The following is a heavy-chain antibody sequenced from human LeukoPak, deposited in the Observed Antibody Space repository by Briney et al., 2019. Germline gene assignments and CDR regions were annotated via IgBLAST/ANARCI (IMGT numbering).Heavy chain of an antibody. CDR1: GFTSSSYA. Sequence: GGSLRLSCAASGFTSSSYAMSWVRQAPGKGLEWVSAISGSGGSTYYADSVKGRFTISRDNSKNTLYLQMNSLRAEDTAVYYCAKDSGSGSYYPRNLDYWGQGTLVTVSS. D-gene: IGHD3-10*01. CDR3: AKDSGSGSYYPRNLDY. J-gene: IGHJ4*02. V-gene: IGHV3-23*01. CDR2: ISGSGGST.